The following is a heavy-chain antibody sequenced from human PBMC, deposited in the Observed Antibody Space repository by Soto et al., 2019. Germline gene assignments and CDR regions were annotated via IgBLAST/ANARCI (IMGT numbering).Heavy chain of an antibody. CDR3: ARDRARTTNAFDL. Sequence: GGSLRLSCAASGFIFRTYSLSWVRQAPGKGLEWVSSVSSSGTYIFYTDSVKGRFTISRDNAKTSIYLQMNSLRAEDTAVYYCARDRARTTNAFDLWGHGTLVTVS. CDR2: VSSSGTYI. D-gene: IGHD1-1*01. CDR1: GFIFRTYS. V-gene: IGHV3-21*01. J-gene: IGHJ3*01.